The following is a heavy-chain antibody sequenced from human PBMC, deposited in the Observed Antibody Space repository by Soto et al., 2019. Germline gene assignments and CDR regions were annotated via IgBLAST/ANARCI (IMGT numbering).Heavy chain of an antibody. CDR2: IKQDGREK. Sequence: PGGSVKVSCAASGLPFRSYWIAWVRQAPGKGLDWVANIKQDGREKYYVDSVKGRFTISRAKAKNQRYLQLNSLRAEETAGYYCATSVSAGREYSSPSWDYWGQGTLVTVSS. J-gene: IGHJ4*02. CDR1: GLPFRSYW. V-gene: IGHV3-7*05. D-gene: IGHD6-6*01. CDR3: ATSVSAGREYSSPSWDY.